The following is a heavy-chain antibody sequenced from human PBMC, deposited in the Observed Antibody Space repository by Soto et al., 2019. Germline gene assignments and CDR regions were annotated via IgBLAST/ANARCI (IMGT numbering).Heavy chain of an antibody. CDR3: AREALEKGYYYYGMDV. CDR1: GGSISRYY. D-gene: IGHD6-6*01. V-gene: IGHV4-4*07. Sequence: SETLSLTCTVSGGSISRYYWSWIRQPAGKGLEWIGRIYTSGSTNYNPSLKSRVTMSVDTSKNQFSLKLSSVTAADTAVYYCAREALEKGYYYYGMDVWGQGTTV. CDR2: IYTSGST. J-gene: IGHJ6*02.